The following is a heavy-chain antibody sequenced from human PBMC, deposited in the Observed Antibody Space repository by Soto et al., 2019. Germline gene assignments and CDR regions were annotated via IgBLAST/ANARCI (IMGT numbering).Heavy chain of an antibody. D-gene: IGHD5-12*01. V-gene: IGHV5-51*03. CDR2: IYPGDSDT. J-gene: IGHJ4*02. Sequence: EVQLVQSGAEVKKPGESLKISCKGSGYSFTTYWIGWVRQMPGKGLEWMGLIYPGDSDTRYSPSFHGQVTISVDKSINTAYLQWSGLKASDSAMYYCARGDGYRALDYWGQGTLVTVSS. CDR3: ARGDGYRALDY. CDR1: GYSFTTYW.